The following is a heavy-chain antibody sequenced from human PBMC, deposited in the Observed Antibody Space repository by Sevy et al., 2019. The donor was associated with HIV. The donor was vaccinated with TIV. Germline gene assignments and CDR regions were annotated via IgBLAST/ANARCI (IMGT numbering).Heavy chain of an antibody. Sequence: ASVKVSCKVSGYTLTKLSIHWVRQAPGKGLEWMGDFDSQDGETIYSQKFQGRVTMTVDTRTDTAYMNLSSLTSEDTAVYYCATVGLRYYSGSSSYQGDWFDPWGQGTLVTVSS. J-gene: IGHJ5*02. CDR1: GYTLTKLS. V-gene: IGHV1-24*01. D-gene: IGHD2-15*01. CDR3: ATVGLRYYSGSSSYQGDWFDP. CDR2: FDSQDGET.